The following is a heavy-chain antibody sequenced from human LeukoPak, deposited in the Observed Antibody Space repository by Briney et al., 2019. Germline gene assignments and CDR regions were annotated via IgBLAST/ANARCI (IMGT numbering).Heavy chain of an antibody. V-gene: IGHV3-30*18. CDR1: GFTFSSYG. D-gene: IGHD3-10*01. J-gene: IGHJ6*02. Sequence: NPGGSLRLSCAASGFTFSSYGMHWVRQAPGKGLEWVAVISYDGSNKYYADSVKGRFTISRDNSKNTLYLQMNSLRAEDTAVYYCAKDITMVRGVQSVRITPTRRIYYYGMDVWGQGTTVTVSS. CDR3: AKDITMVRGVQSVRITPTRRIYYYGMDV. CDR2: ISYDGSNK.